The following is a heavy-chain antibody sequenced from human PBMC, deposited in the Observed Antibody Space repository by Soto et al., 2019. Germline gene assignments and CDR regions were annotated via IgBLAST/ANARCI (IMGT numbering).Heavy chain of an antibody. V-gene: IGHV1-8*01. CDR2: MNPNSGNT. Sequence: QVQLVPYGAEVKKPGASVKVSCKASGYTFTSYDINWVRQATGQGLEWMGWMNPNSGNTGYAQKFQGRVTMTRNTSISTAYMELSSLRSEDTAVYYCASLPWANYYYYGMDVWGQGTTVTVSS. J-gene: IGHJ6*02. D-gene: IGHD7-27*01. CDR1: GYTFTSYD. CDR3: ASLPWANYYYYGMDV.